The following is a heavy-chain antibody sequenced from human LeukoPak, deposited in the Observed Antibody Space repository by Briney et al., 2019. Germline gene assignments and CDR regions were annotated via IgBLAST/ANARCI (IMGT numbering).Heavy chain of an antibody. CDR3: ARDRAGYFDY. D-gene: IGHD3-10*01. V-gene: IGHV4-39*07. CDR2: IYYSGST. Sequence: PSETLSLTCTVSGGSISSSSYYWGWIRQPPGKGLEWIGSIYYSGSTYYNPSLKSRVTISVDTSKNQFSLKLSSVTAADTAVYYCARDRAGYFDYWGQGTLVTVSS. J-gene: IGHJ4*02. CDR1: GGSISSSSYY.